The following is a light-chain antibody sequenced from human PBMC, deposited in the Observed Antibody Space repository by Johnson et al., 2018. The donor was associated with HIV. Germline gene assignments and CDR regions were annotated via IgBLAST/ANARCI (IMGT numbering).Light chain of an antibody. CDR2: ENN. J-gene: IGLJ1*01. V-gene: IGLV1-51*02. CDR3: GAWDASLSACV. Sequence: QSVLTQPPSVSAAPGQKVTISCSGSSSNIANNYVSWYQQLPGTAPKLLIYENNKRPSGIPDRFSGSKSGTSATLGITGLQTGDEADYYCGAWDASLSACVFGTGTKVTVL. CDR1: SSNIANNY.